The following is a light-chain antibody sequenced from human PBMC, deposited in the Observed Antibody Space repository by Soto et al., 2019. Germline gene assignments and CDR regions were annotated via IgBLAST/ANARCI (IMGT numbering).Light chain of an antibody. V-gene: IGLV2-14*01. CDR1: SNDVGGYNY. CDR3: SSYTSSSTPAL. J-gene: IGLJ2*01. CDR2: EVS. Sequence: QSALTQPASVSGSPGQSITISCTGTSNDVGGYNYVSWYQQHPGKAPKLMIYEVSNRPSGVSNRFSGSKSGNTASLTISGLRAEDEAAYYCSSYTSSSTPALFGGGTKVTVL.